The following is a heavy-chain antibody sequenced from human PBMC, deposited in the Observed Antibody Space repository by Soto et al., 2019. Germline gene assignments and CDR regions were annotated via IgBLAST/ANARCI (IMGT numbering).Heavy chain of an antibody. CDR1: GFTFNTNS. Sequence: DVQLLESGGSLVQPGGSLRLSCEASGFTFNTNSRSWVRKAPGKGLEWVSAISSSGGSTYYADSVKGRFIISRDNSQNTLYLQMNSLRAEDTAVYYCAKPDGATYNFRYWGQGTLVTVSS. CDR3: AKPDGATYNFRY. D-gene: IGHD1-1*01. V-gene: IGHV3-23*01. CDR2: ISSSGGST. J-gene: IGHJ4*02.